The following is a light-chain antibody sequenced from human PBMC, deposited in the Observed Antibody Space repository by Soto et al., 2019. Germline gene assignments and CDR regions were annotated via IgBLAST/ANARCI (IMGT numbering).Light chain of an antibody. V-gene: IGLV1-51*02. CDR2: ENN. Sequence: QSVLTQPPSVSAAPGQKVTISCSGSSSNIGNNYVSWYQQLPGTAPKLLIYENNKRPSGIPDRFSGSKSGTSATLGITGLQTGDEADYYCGTWDSCLSAGGVFGGGTKVTVL. J-gene: IGLJ3*02. CDR3: GTWDSCLSAGGV. CDR1: SSNIGNNY.